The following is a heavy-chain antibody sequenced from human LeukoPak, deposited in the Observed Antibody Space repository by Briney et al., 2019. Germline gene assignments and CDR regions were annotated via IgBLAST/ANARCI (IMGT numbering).Heavy chain of an antibody. D-gene: IGHD3-10*01. CDR1: GYTFTGYY. V-gene: IGHV1-2*02. CDR3: ARVYGSGFNWFDP. J-gene: IGHJ5*02. Sequence: ASVKVSCKASGYTFTGYYMHWVRQAPGQGLEWMGWINPNSGGTNYAQKFQGRVTMTRDTSISTAYMELSRPRSDDTAVYYCARVYGSGFNWFDPWGQGTLVTVSS. CDR2: INPNSGGT.